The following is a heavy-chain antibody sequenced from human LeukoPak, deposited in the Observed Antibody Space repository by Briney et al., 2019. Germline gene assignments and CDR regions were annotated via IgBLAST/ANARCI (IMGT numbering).Heavy chain of an antibody. CDR1: GGSISSGSYY. V-gene: IGHV4-61*02. D-gene: IGHD6-13*01. Sequence: RTSETLSLTCTVSGGSISSGSYYWSWIRQPAGKGLEWIGRIYTSGSTNYNPSLKSRVTISVDTSKNQFSLKLSSVTAADTAVYYCARDGGKAAAGLGYWGQGTLVTVSS. CDR3: ARDGGKAAAGLGY. J-gene: IGHJ4*02. CDR2: IYTSGST.